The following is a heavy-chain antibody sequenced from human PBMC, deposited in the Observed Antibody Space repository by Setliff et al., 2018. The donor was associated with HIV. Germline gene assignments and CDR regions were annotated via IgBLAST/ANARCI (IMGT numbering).Heavy chain of an antibody. CDR3: ARARLAARPHFFDS. Sequence: GESLKISCMGSGYSFTSYWIAWVRQMPGKGLEWMGLIYPGDSDTRYSPSFQGQVTISADKSISTAYLQWSSLEASDTAMYFCARARLAARPHFFDSWGQGTLVTVSS. CDR2: IYPGDSDT. D-gene: IGHD6-6*01. V-gene: IGHV5-51*01. J-gene: IGHJ4*02. CDR1: GYSFTSYW.